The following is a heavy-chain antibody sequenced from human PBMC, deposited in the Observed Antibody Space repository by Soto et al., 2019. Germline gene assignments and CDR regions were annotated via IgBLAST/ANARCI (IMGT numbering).Heavy chain of an antibody. V-gene: IGHV3-73*01. D-gene: IGHD2-2*01. CDR3: VRDGCRRTGCDSLDL. CDR2: IRSDSASSAI. J-gene: IGHJ5*02. Sequence: EAQLVQSGGGLVQPGGSLQLSCAASGFTFGGSPVHWVRQASGKGLEGVGRIRSDSASSAIAYAASVRGRFTLSRDDSKSTAYRQVNSLEVEDTALYYCVRDGCRRTGCDSLDLWGHGTLVTVSS. CDR1: GFTFGGSP.